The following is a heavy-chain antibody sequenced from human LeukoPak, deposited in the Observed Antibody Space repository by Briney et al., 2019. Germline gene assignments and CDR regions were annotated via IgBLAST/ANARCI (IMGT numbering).Heavy chain of an antibody. CDR2: ISSSSSHI. Sequence: GGSLRLSCAASGFTFSSYSMNWVRQAPGKGLEWVSSISSSSSHIYYADSVKGRFTISRDNAKNSLYLQMNSLRVEDMGLYYCAEDIKPRGYYYDSSGYPLDYWGQGTLVTVSS. CDR3: AEDIKPRGYYYDSSGYPLDY. V-gene: IGHV3-21*04. D-gene: IGHD3-22*01. CDR1: GFTFSSYS. J-gene: IGHJ4*02.